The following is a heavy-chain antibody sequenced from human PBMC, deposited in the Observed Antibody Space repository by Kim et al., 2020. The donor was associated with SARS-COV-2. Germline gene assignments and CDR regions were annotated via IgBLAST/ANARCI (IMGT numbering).Heavy chain of an antibody. D-gene: IGHD6-13*01. CDR2: IKSKTDGGTT. V-gene: IGHV3-15*01. J-gene: IGHJ4*02. CDR3: NTEGIAAAGFDY. Sequence: GGSLRLSCAASGFTFSNAWMSWVRQAPGKGLEWVGRIKSKTDGGTTDYAAPVKGRFTISRDDSKNTLYLQMNSLKTEYTAVYYCNTEGIAAAGFDYWGQGTLVTVSS. CDR1: GFTFSNAW.